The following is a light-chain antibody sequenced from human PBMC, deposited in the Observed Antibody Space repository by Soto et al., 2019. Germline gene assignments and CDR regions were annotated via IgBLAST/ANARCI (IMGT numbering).Light chain of an antibody. CDR1: QDIKSN. V-gene: IGKV1-33*01. Sequence: DIRMTPSPSSLSASVGDRVTITCQARQDIKSNLNWFLQKSGKAPRLLVDDASNLETGVTSRFSGSGSGTDFTFTIRRLQPEDTATYFCQQYDNFPFTFGHGTKVDI. CDR2: DAS. J-gene: IGKJ3*01. CDR3: QQYDNFPFT.